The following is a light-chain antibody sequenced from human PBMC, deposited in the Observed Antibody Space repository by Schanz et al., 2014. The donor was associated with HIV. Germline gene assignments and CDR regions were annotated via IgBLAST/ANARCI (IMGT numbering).Light chain of an antibody. CDR1: REHFKANA. CDR2: NTY. Sequence: ASGTQGQRGTISCSGRREHFKANAVLWYQQLPGAAPKLLIYNTYHLPSGVPDRFSGSKSGTSASLAISGLQSEDFAAYYCSSCHDSLNGRFVFGAGTKLTVL. V-gene: IGLV1-44*01. J-gene: IGLJ1*01. CDR3: SSCHDSLNGRFV.